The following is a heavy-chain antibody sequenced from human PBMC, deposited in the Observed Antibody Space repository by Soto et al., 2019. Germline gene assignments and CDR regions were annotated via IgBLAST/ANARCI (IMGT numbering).Heavy chain of an antibody. CDR1: GFTFSTYW. D-gene: IGHD4-17*01. CDR2: INSDGSST. V-gene: IGHV3-74*01. CDR3: ARVAGVNGDYVNWCDP. Sequence: AGGSLRLSCAACGFTFSTYWMHCVRQAPGKGLVWVSRINSDGSSTTYADSVKGRFTISRDNAKNTLYPQMNSLRAEDSAVYYCARVAGVNGDYVNWCDPWGQGTLVTVSS. J-gene: IGHJ5*02.